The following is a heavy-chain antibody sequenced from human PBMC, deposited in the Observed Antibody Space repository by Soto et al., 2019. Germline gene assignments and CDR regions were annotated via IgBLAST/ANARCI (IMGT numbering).Heavy chain of an antibody. Sequence: EVQLLESGGGLVQPGGSLRLSCAASGFTFSSYGMSWVRQAPGKGLEWVSYISRSGGSTYYADSVKGRFTISRDSSKNTLYRQMNSLRADDTAVYYCARWSDGSYSSGGRGTLVTVSS. D-gene: IGHD1-26*01. CDR3: ARWSDGSYSS. V-gene: IGHV3-23*01. J-gene: IGHJ4*02. CDR2: ISRSGGST. CDR1: GFTFSSYG.